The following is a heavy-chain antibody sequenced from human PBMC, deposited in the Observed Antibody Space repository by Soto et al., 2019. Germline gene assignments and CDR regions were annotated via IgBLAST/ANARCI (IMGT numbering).Heavy chain of an antibody. CDR1: GYTFIAYF. D-gene: IGHD3-3*01. Sequence: GSVTASCKASGYTFIAYFIHWVRQAPGQGLEWMGWINPNSGDTSYAQKFQGRVTMTRDTSIRTAYMELSRLRSDDTAVFYWAKIAALGDLDLWGQGPPVTVSS. CDR3: AKIAALGDLDL. J-gene: IGHJ4*02. V-gene: IGHV1-2*02. CDR2: INPNSGDT.